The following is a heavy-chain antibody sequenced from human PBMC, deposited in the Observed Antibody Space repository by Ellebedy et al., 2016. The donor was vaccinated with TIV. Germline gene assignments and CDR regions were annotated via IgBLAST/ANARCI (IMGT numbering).Heavy chain of an antibody. V-gene: IGHV4-59*04. Sequence: SETLSLTXTVSGGSISGYYWSWIRQPPGKGLEWIESIYHNGNIYYNPSLKSRVTLSVDTSKNQFSLKLSSVTAADTAVYYCARAVTGSYYFDYWGQGALVTVSS. CDR3: ARAVTGSYYFDY. CDR2: IYHNGNI. D-gene: IGHD6-19*01. CDR1: GGSISGYY. J-gene: IGHJ4*02.